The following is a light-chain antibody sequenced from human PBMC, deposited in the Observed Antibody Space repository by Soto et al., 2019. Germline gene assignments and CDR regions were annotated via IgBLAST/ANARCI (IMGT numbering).Light chain of an antibody. V-gene: IGKV3-15*01. Sequence: EIVMPQSPATLSVSPGERATPSCRASQSVSSNLAWYQQKPGQAPRLLIYGASTRATGIPARFSGSGSGTEFTLTISSLQSEDFAVYYCQQYNDWPRTFGQGTKVEIK. J-gene: IGKJ1*01. CDR2: GAS. CDR3: QQYNDWPRT. CDR1: QSVSSN.